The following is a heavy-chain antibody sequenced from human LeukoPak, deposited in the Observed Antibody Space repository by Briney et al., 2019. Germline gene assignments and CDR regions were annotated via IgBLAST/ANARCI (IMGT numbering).Heavy chain of an antibody. Sequence: GGSLRLSCAASGFTFSSYEMSWVRRAPGEGRVCGSYISSSGSTIYYADSVEGRFTISRGNAKTSLYLQMNSLRAEDTAVYYCARGWTLEYNWNDEGFGYWGQGTLVTVSS. J-gene: IGHJ4*02. D-gene: IGHD1-1*01. CDR2: ISSSGSTI. CDR3: ARGWTLEYNWNDEGFGY. V-gene: IGHV3-48*03. CDR1: GFTFSSYE.